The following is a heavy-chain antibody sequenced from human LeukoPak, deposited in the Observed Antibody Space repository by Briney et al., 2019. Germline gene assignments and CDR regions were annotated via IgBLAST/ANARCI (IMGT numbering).Heavy chain of an antibody. Sequence: SGTLSLTCAVSGGSISSSNWWSWVRQPPGKGLEWIGEVYHSGSTNYNPSLKSRVTISVDKSKNQFSLKLSSVTAADTAVYYCARDLRYSSGRYVDYWGQGTLVTVSS. V-gene: IGHV4-4*02. J-gene: IGHJ4*02. D-gene: IGHD6-19*01. CDR1: GGSISSSNW. CDR3: ARDLRYSSGRYVDY. CDR2: VYHSGST.